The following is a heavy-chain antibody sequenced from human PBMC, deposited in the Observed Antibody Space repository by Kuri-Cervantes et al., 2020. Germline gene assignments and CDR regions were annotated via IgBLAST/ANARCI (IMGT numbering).Heavy chain of an antibody. Sequence: GGSLRLSCAASGFTFSSYAMHWVRQAPGKGLEWVSLISWDGGSTYYADSVKGRFTIFRDNSKNSLYLQMNSLRAEDTALYYCAKDKGSRGYDSIDYWGQGTLVTVSS. D-gene: IGHD5-12*01. J-gene: IGHJ4*02. CDR1: GFTFSSYA. CDR3: AKDKGSRGYDSIDY. V-gene: IGHV3-43D*03. CDR2: ISWDGGST.